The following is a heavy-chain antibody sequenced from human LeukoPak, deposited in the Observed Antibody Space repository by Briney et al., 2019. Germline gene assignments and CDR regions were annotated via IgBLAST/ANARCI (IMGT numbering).Heavy chain of an antibody. CDR3: ARAPEYYYDSSGYADDAFDI. Sequence: PSETLSLTCAVSGGSISSGGYSWSWVRQPPGKGLEWIGYIYHSGSTYYNPSLKSRVTISVDRSKNQFSLKLSSVTAADTAVYYCARAPEYYYDSSGYADDAFDIWGQGTMVTVSS. V-gene: IGHV4-30-2*01. D-gene: IGHD3-22*01. J-gene: IGHJ3*02. CDR1: GGSISSGGYS. CDR2: IYHSGST.